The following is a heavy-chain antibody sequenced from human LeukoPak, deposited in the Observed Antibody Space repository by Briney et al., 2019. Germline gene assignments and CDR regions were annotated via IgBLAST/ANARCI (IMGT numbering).Heavy chain of an antibody. J-gene: IGHJ6*02. CDR2: IYNNGAT. D-gene: IGHD2-2*01. CDR1: GFTVSSNY. Sequence: GGSLRLSCAASGFTVSSNYMNWVRQAPGKGLEWVSVIYNNGATYYAGSVRGRFTISRDNSKNTLSLQMNSLRAEDTAVYYCARRPAAKYYYYGMDVWGQGTTVTVSS. V-gene: IGHV3-66*01. CDR3: ARRPAAKYYYYGMDV.